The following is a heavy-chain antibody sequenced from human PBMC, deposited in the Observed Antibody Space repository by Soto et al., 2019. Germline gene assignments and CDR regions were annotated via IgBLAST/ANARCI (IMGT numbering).Heavy chain of an antibody. CDR3: ARDRIAAAGTFDY. V-gene: IGHV4-30-4*01. J-gene: IGHJ4*02. Sequence: SETLSLTCTVSGGSISSGDYYWSWIRQPPGKGLEWIGYIYYSGSTYYNPSLKSRVTISVDTSKNQFSLKLSSVTAADTAVYYCARDRIAAAGTFDYWGQGTLVTVSS. CDR2: IYYSGST. D-gene: IGHD6-13*01. CDR1: GGSISSGDYY.